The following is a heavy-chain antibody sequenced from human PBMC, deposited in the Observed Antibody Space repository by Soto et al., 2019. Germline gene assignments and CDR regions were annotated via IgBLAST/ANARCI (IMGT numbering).Heavy chain of an antibody. CDR3: ARGIAREWLVHPSALAHMDV. Sequence: GGSLRLSCAASGFTFSDYYMSWIRQAPGKGLEWVSYISSSGSTIYYADSVKGRFTISRDNAKNSLYLQMNSLRAEDTAVYYCARGIAREWLVHPSALAHMDVWGKGTTVTVSS. D-gene: IGHD6-13*01. CDR1: GFTFSDYY. J-gene: IGHJ6*04. V-gene: IGHV3-11*01. CDR2: ISSSGSTI.